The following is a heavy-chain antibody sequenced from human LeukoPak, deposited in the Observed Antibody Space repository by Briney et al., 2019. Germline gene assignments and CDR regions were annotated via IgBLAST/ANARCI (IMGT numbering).Heavy chain of an antibody. CDR1: GYTFTRYD. CDR3: ARRRMVRVVIGNWFDP. CDR2: MNPNSGNT. J-gene: IGHJ5*02. Sequence: GASVTVSCTASGYTFTRYDINWVRQAPGQGLEWMGWMNPNSGNTAYEQKFQGRVTMTRNTSISTAYMELRSLRSDDTAVDYCARRRMVRVVIGNWFDPWGQGTLVTVSS. V-gene: IGHV1-8*01. D-gene: IGHD3-10*01.